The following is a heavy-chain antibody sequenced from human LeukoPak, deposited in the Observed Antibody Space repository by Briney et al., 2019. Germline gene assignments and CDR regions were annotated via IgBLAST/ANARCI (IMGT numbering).Heavy chain of an antibody. J-gene: IGHJ4*02. CDR2: ISSSSSYI. CDR1: GFTFSSYS. CDR3: ARAPLISNSGFPYRSWVDY. V-gene: IGHV3-21*01. D-gene: IGHD3-22*01. Sequence: GGSLRLSCAASGFTFSSYSMNWVRQAPGKGLEWVSSISSSSSYIYYADSVKGRFTISRGNAKNSLYLQMNSLRAEDTAVYYCARAPLISNSGFPYRSWVDYWGQGTLVTVSS.